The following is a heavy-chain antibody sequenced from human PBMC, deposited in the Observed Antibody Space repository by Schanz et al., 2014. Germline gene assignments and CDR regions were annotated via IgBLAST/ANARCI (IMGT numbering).Heavy chain of an antibody. Sequence: QVQLQESGPGLVKPSETLSLTCTVSGASISSFHWSWFRQPPGKGLEWIGCIYNSGSTKYNPSLKGRVTISVDPSKTQFSLRLTSVTAADTAVYYCAREEMFRDIAKAPAAADVWGQGTTVIVSS. V-gene: IGHV4-59*12. CDR3: AREEMFRDIAKAPAAADV. CDR2: IYNSGST. D-gene: IGHD2-2*01. CDR1: GASISSFH. J-gene: IGHJ6*02.